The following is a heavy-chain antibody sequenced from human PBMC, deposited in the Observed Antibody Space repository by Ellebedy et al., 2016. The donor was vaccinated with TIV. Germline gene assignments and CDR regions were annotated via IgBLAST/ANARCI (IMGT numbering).Heavy chain of an antibody. D-gene: IGHD5-18*01. Sequence: ASVKVSCKASGYTFSRYLHWVRKAPGQGLEWMGKINPSTGSATHPQKFQGRATMTRDTSTSTVYMDLRSLKSEDTAVYYCAAVRIQIWFPNWFDPWGQGTLVTVSS. CDR2: INPSTGSA. CDR3: AAVRIQIWFPNWFDP. CDR1: GYTFSRYL. V-gene: IGHV1-46*01. J-gene: IGHJ5*02.